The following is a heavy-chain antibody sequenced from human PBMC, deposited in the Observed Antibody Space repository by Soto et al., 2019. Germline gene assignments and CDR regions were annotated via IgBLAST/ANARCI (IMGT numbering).Heavy chain of an antibody. V-gene: IGHV4-61*01. CDR1: GGSVNSINYY. CDR3: ARDGRMPTDLGGYYYYGMDV. Sequence: QVQLQESGPGLVKASETLSLACSVSGGSVNSINYYWSWIRQPPGKGLEWIGYVYYSGDTNYNPSLTSRVTISVDTSKNQFSLKLSSVTAADTAVYYCARDGRMPTDLGGYYYYGMDVWGQGTPVTVSS. J-gene: IGHJ6*02. D-gene: IGHD4-4*01. CDR2: VYYSGDT.